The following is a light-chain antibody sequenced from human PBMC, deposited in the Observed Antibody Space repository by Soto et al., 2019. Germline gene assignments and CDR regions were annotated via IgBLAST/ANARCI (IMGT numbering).Light chain of an antibody. Sequence: QSLLTQPASVSGSPGQSITISCTGTSGDIGSYNRVSWYQQHPGKAPKLIIYEVTDRPSGVSNRFSGSKSGNTASLTISGLQAEDEAEYYCSSYTNINTRACGFGIGTKVTVL. CDR1: SGDIGSYNR. CDR2: EVT. V-gene: IGLV2-14*01. J-gene: IGLJ1*01. CDR3: SSYTNINTRACG.